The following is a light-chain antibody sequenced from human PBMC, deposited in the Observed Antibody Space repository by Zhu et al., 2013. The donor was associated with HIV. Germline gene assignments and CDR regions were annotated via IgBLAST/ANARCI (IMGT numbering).Light chain of an antibody. CDR2: GAS. CDR3: QQYGTSPVT. V-gene: IGKV3-15*01. Sequence: EIVMTQSPVTLSASPGERAALSCRASQSINNNLAWFQQKPGQAPRLLIYGASTRATGIPARFSGSGSGTEFTLTISSLQSEDFAVYYCQQYGTSPVTFGQGTRVEI. J-gene: IGKJ1*01. CDR1: QSINNN.